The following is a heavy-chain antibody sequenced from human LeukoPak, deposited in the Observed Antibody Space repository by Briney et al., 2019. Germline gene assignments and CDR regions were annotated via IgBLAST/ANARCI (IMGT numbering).Heavy chain of an antibody. J-gene: IGHJ6*02. CDR3: ARGSGYYDSSGYYYYYGMDV. Sequence: ASVKVSCKASGYTFTSYGISWVRQAPGQGLEWMGWISAYNGNTNYALKLQGRVTMTTDTSTSTAYMELRSLRSDDTAVYYCARGSGYYDSSGYYYYYGMDVWGQGTTVTVSS. CDR2: ISAYNGNT. D-gene: IGHD3-22*01. V-gene: IGHV1-18*01. CDR1: GYTFTSYG.